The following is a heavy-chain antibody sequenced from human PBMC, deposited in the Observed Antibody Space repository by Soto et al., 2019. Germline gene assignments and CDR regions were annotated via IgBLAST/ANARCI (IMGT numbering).Heavy chain of an antibody. CDR1: GFTFSGYW. Sequence: EVQLVESGGGLVQPGGSLRLSCAGSGFTFSGYWMHWVRQAPGKGPVWVSRLNPNGTFTTNADSVKGRFTISRDNAKNTVYLQMNSLRADDTAVYYCARSGTSTTYWGLFYNWGQGTLVTVSS. D-gene: IGHD7-27*01. V-gene: IGHV3-74*01. CDR2: LNPNGTFT. J-gene: IGHJ4*02. CDR3: ARSGTSTTYWGLFYN.